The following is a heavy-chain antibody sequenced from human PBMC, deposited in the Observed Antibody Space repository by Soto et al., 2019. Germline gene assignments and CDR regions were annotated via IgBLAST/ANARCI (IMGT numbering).Heavy chain of an antibody. CDR3: ARDYGSGSYYYYYYYMDV. CDR2: ISAYNGNT. D-gene: IGHD3-10*01. V-gene: IGHV1-18*01. CDR1: GYTFTSYG. Sequence: QVQLVQSGAEVKKPGASVKVSCKASGYTFTSYGISWVRQAPGQGLEWMGWISAYNGNTNYAQKLQGRVTMTTDTPTSTAYMELRSLRSDDTAVYYCARDYGSGSYYYYYYYMDVWGKGTTVTVSS. J-gene: IGHJ6*03.